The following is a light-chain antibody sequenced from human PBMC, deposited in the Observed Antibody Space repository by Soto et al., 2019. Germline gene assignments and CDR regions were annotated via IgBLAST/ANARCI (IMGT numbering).Light chain of an antibody. Sequence: EIVLTQSPATLSLSPGEGATLSCRASQSVDKFLAWYQQRPGQAPRLLISDTSVRATGIPARLSGSGAGTGFSLTISGLEPEDFAVYYCQQRYNWPRLTFGGGTKVEIK. CDR3: QQRYNWPRLT. CDR2: DTS. CDR1: QSVDKF. J-gene: IGKJ4*01. V-gene: IGKV3-11*01.